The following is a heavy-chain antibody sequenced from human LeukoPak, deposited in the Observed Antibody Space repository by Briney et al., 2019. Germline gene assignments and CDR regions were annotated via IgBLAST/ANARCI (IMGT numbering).Heavy chain of an antibody. Sequence: SETLSLTCTVSGGSISSYYWSWIRQPPGKGLEWIGYIYYSGSTNYTPSLKSRVTISVDTSKNQFSLKLSSVTAADTAVYYCARKLTYYYDSSGYPTPSYFDYWGQGTLVTVSS. CDR2: IYYSGST. J-gene: IGHJ4*02. D-gene: IGHD3-22*01. CDR3: ARKLTYYYDSSGYPTPSYFDY. V-gene: IGHV4-59*08. CDR1: GGSISSYY.